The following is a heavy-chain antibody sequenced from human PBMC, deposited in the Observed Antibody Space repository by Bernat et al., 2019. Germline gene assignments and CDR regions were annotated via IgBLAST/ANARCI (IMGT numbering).Heavy chain of an antibody. CDR3: AKDTTLVVAATRSDMFEY. V-gene: IGHV3-23*04. J-gene: IGHJ4*02. CDR1: GFTFSSYA. Sequence: VQLVESGGGVVQPGRSLRLSCAASGFTFSSYAMSWVRQAPGKWLVLFSAISGSGGSTYYAESVKGGFTIDRDKSKNTLYQQMNSLRAEDTAVYYCAKDTTLVVAATRSDMFEYWGQGTLVTVSS. CDR2: ISGSGGST. D-gene: IGHD2-15*01.